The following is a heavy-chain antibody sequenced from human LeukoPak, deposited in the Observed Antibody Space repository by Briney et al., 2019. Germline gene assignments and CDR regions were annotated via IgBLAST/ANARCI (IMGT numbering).Heavy chain of an antibody. D-gene: IGHD2-2*03. V-gene: IGHV4-38-2*02. CDR3: ARVGFATPYFDY. Sequence: SETLSLTCTVSGGSINNGYYWGWIRQSPGKGLEWIGSIFQSGTAYYNPSLKSRVTMSVDTSKNQFSLRLNSVTAADTAVYYCARVGFATPYFDYWGQGALVAVSS. CDR2: IFQSGTA. J-gene: IGHJ4*02. CDR1: GGSINNGYY.